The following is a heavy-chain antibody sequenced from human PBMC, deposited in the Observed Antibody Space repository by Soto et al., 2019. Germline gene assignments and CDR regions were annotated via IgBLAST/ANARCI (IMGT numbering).Heavy chain of an antibody. V-gene: IGHV3-33*01. D-gene: IGHD3-22*01. J-gene: IGHJ4*02. Sequence: PGGSLRLSCEASGFNFSSYGIDWVRQAPGKGLEWVAIIWNDGSNEYYADSVKGRFTISRDNSKNTVYLQVSKLRAEDTAVYFCARDQTDSGGYSDSWGQGTLVTVSS. CDR2: IWNDGSNE. CDR3: ARDQTDSGGYSDS. CDR1: GFNFSSYG.